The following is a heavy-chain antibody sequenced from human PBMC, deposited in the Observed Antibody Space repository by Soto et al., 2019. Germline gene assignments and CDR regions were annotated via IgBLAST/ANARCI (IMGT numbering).Heavy chain of an antibody. CDR1: GFNISSHS. V-gene: IGHV3-48*01. D-gene: IGHD6-13*01. Sequence: GGSMRLSWGVSGFNISSHSMNWVRQAPGKGLEWVSYISSSSSTIYYADSVKGRFTISRDNAKNSLYLQMNSLRAEDTAVYYCARSSSSWPNWFDPWGQGTLVTVSS. J-gene: IGHJ5*02. CDR2: ISSSSSTI. CDR3: ARSSSSWPNWFDP.